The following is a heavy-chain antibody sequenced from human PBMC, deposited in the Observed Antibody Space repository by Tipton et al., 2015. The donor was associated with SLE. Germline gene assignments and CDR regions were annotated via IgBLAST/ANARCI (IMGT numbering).Heavy chain of an antibody. D-gene: IGHD2-2*01. CDR3: ARDHRSKRDIVVLPADHYFDY. CDR2: IWYDGSNK. CDR1: GFTFSNYD. J-gene: IGHJ4*02. V-gene: IGHV3-33*01. Sequence: LVQSGGGVVQPGRSLRLSCAASGFTFSNYDMHWVRQAPGKGLEWVAVIWYDGSNKYYADSVKGRFTISRDNSKNTLYLQMNRLRAEDTAVYYCARDHRSKRDIVVLPADHYFDYWGQGTLVTVSS.